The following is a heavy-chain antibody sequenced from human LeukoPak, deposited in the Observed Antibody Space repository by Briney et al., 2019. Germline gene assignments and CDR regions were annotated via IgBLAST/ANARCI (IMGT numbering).Heavy chain of an antibody. J-gene: IGHJ1*01. D-gene: IGHD1-1*01. CDR1: GYSFTNYW. Sequence: GESLKISCKGSGYSFTNYWIGWVRQMPGKGLEWVGLIYPGESDIRYSPSFQGQVTMSVDKSISTAYLQWSSLKAPDTAMYYCASFVTGYAEYFQHWGQGTLVTVSS. V-gene: IGHV5-51*01. CDR3: ASFVTGYAEYFQH. CDR2: IYPGESDI.